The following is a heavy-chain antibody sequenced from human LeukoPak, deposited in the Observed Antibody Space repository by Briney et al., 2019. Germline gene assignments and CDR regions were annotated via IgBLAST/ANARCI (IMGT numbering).Heavy chain of an antibody. J-gene: IGHJ4*02. CDR1: GGSISSYY. CDR3: ARCCYDFWSGYYYFDY. CDR2: IYTSGST. D-gene: IGHD3-3*01. V-gene: IGHV4-4*07. Sequence: SETLSLTCTVSGGSISSYYWGWIRQPAGKGLEWIGRIYTSGSTNYNPSLKSRVTMSVDTSKNQFSLKLSSVTAADTAVYYCARCCYDFWSGYYYFDYWGQGTLVTDSS.